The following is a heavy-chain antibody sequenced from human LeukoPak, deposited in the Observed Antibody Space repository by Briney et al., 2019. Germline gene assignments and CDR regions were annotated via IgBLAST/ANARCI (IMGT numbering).Heavy chain of an antibody. J-gene: IGHJ3*02. Sequence: KPSETLSLTCTVSGGSISSYYWSWIRQPPGKGLEWIGNIGNMYYGGSTKYSPSLKSRVTISGDSSKNQFSLKLSSVTAADTAVYYCARGRVDFWSGYLDAFDIWGQGTMVTVSS. V-gene: IGHV4-59*01. CDR3: ARGRVDFWSGYLDAFDI. D-gene: IGHD3-3*01. CDR1: GGSISSYY. CDR2: MYYGGST.